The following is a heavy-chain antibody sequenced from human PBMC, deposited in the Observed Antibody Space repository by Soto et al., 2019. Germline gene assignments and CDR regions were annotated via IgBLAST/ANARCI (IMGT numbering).Heavy chain of an antibody. J-gene: IGHJ6*02. D-gene: IGHD2-15*01. Sequence: QVQLQESGPGLVKPSHTLSLTCTVSGGSVSNGDYYCIWNRKPLGKGLEWVSYIYYSGSAYYNPCLKSRFTISVDTSKNQFSLKLSSVTATDAAVYCCARVVVVAARYYYYYGMDVWGQGATVTVS. CDR3: ARVVVVAARYYYYYGMDV. CDR1: GGSVSNGDYY. CDR2: IYYSGSA. V-gene: IGHV4-30-4*01.